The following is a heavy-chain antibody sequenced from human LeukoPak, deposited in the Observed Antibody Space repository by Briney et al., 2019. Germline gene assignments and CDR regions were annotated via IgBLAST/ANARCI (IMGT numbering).Heavy chain of an antibody. V-gene: IGHV3-7*01. J-gene: IGHJ2*01. CDR2: IKQDGSEK. D-gene: IGHD1-7*01. Sequence: PGGSLRLACAAAGFTFSSYGRSWVRQAPGRGVEWVANIKQDGSEKYDVDAVKGRFTISRDNANTPLYLQMNSLRPEDTAVYYCARVVRNNWNLNGWYFDLWGRGTLVTVSS. CDR3: ARVVRNNWNLNGWYFDL. CDR1: GFTFSSYG.